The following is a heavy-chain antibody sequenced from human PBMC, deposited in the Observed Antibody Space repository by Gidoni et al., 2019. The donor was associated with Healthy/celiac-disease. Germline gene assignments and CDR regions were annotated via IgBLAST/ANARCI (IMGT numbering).Heavy chain of an antibody. CDR3: ARAARFAWELHKNWFDP. D-gene: IGHD1-26*01. Sequence: QVQLVQSGAEVKKPGASVKVSCKASGYTFTSYYMHWVRQAPGQGLEWMGIINPSGGSTSYAQKFQGRVTMTRDTSTSTVYMELSSLRSEDTAVYYCARAARFAWELHKNWFDPWGQGTLVTVSS. J-gene: IGHJ5*02. CDR2: INPSGGST. V-gene: IGHV1-46*03. CDR1: GYTFTSYY.